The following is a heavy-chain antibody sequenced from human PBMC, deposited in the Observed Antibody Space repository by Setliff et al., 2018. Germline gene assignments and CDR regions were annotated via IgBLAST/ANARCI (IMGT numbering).Heavy chain of an antibody. V-gene: IGHV4-34*01. CDR1: GGSFSNYY. CDR3: AREGPESDSSGYMDV. CDR2: VSHSGST. Sequence: PSETLSLTCAVYGGSFSNYYWSWIRQPPGKGLEWLGEVSHSGSTNYNPSLKSRVTMSVDPSKNHFSLKVTSVTVADTAVYYCAREGPESDSSGYMDVWGQGTTVTVSS. D-gene: IGHD4-4*01. J-gene: IGHJ6*03.